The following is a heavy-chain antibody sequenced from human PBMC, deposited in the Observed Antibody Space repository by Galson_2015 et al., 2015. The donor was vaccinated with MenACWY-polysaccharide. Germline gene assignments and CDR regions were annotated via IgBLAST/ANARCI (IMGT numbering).Heavy chain of an antibody. Sequence: SLRLSCAAPGFSFRDYYMSWIRQAPGKGLEWVSYISGTSSTIHYSESVEGQFTISRDNAKNSLFLEMNSLRVEDTAVYFCARFYDFWSGYYVDYWSQGTVVTVSS. CDR1: GFSFRDYY. J-gene: IGHJ4*02. CDR2: ISGTSSTI. CDR3: ARFYDFWSGYYVDY. V-gene: IGHV3-11*01. D-gene: IGHD3-3*01.